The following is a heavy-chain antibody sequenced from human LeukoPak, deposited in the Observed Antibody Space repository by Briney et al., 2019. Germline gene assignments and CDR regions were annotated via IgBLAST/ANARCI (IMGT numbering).Heavy chain of an antibody. Sequence: GGSLRLSCAASGFTFSSYAMSWVRQAPGKGLEWVSGISGSGGNTYYADSVKGRFTISRDYSKNTLYLQMNSLRAEDTAVYYCAKGGMVRGVSDFDYWGQGTLVTVSS. D-gene: IGHD3-10*01. V-gene: IGHV3-23*01. CDR3: AKGGMVRGVSDFDY. CDR1: GFTFSSYA. CDR2: ISGSGGNT. J-gene: IGHJ4*02.